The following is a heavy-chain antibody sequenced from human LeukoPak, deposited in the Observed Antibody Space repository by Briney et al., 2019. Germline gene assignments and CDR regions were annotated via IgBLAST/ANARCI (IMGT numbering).Heavy chain of an antibody. V-gene: IGHV3-66*01. D-gene: IGHD3-16*02. CDR1: GFTVSSNY. J-gene: IGHJ4*02. CDR2: IYSGGST. CDR3: ARGPTYTPNYYDYVWGSYRSDPPLDY. Sequence: PGGSLRLSCAASGFTVSSNYMSWVRQAPGKGLEWVSVIYSGGSTYYADSVKGRFTISRDNSKNTLYLQMNSLRAEDTAVYYCARGPTYTPNYYDYVWGSYRSDPPLDYWGQGTLVTVSS.